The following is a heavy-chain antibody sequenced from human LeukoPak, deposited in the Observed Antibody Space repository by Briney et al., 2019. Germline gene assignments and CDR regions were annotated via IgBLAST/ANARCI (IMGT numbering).Heavy chain of an antibody. Sequence: ASVKVSCKASGYTFTGYYMHWVRQAPGQGLEWMGWINPNSGGTNYAPKFQGRVTMTRDTAIGTADMELRRLSSDDTAVYYCARSYCSGGTCYSGPFDIWGQGTMVIVSS. CDR2: INPNSGGT. CDR3: ARSYCSGGTCYSGPFDI. CDR1: GYTFTGYY. D-gene: IGHD2-15*01. J-gene: IGHJ3*02. V-gene: IGHV1-2*02.